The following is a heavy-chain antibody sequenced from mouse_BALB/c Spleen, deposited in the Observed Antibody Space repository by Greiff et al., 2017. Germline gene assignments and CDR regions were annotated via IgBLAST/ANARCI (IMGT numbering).Heavy chain of an antibody. CDR1: GYSITSDYA. CDR2: ISYSGST. V-gene: IGHV3-2*02. J-gene: IGHJ2*01. Sequence: EVKLQESGPGLVKPSQSLSLTCTVTGYSITSDYAWNWIRQFPGNKLEWMGYISYSGSTSYNPSLKSRISITRDTSKNQFFLQLNSVTTEDTATYYCARKFDYWGQGTTLTVSS. CDR3: ARKFDY.